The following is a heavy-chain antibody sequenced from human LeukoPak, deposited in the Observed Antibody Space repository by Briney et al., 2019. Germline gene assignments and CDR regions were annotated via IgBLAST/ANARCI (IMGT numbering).Heavy chain of an antibody. CDR3: ATSGRYYDILTGHNWFDP. CDR2: FDPEDGET. J-gene: IGHJ5*02. V-gene: IGHV1-24*01. CDR1: GYTLTELS. D-gene: IGHD3-9*01. Sequence: ASVTVSCKVSGYTLTELSMHWVRQAPGKGLEWMGGFDPEDGETIYAQKFQGRVTMTEDTSTDTAYMELSSLRSEDTAVYYCATSGRYYDILTGHNWFDPWGQGTLVTVSS.